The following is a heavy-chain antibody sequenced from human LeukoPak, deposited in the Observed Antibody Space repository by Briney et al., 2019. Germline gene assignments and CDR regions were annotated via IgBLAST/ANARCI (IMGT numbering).Heavy chain of an antibody. CDR2: INPSGGST. J-gene: IGHJ4*02. CDR1: AYTFSRYN. D-gene: IGHD5-12*01. Sequence: GASVKVSCKASAYTFSRYNIHWVRQAPEQGLEWMGIINPSGGSTSYAQKFQGRVTMTRDTSTSTVYMELSSLRSEDTAVYYCARVYSGYDQDYWGQGTLVTVSS. CDR3: ARVYSGYDQDY. V-gene: IGHV1-46*01.